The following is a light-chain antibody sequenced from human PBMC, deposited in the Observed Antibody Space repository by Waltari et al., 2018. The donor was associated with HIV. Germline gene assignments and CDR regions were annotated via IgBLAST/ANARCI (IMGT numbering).Light chain of an antibody. CDR3: SSYTGSSTLGV. Sequence: QSALTQPASVSGSPGQSIPISCTGASRDVGYYNYVSWYQQQPGKAPKRMIYDVSNRPSGVSNRFSGSKSGNTASLTISGLQAEDEADYYCSSYTGSSTLGVLGTGTRVTVL. J-gene: IGLJ1*01. V-gene: IGLV2-14*03. CDR1: SRDVGYYNY. CDR2: DVS.